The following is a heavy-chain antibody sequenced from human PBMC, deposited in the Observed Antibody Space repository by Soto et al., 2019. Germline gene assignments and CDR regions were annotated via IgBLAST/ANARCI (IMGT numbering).Heavy chain of an antibody. D-gene: IGHD2-2*02. V-gene: IGHV3-30-3*01. J-gene: IGHJ3*02. CDR2: ISYDGSNK. CDR3: ATLKLYSADAFDI. CDR1: GFTFSSYA. Sequence: PGGSLRLSCAASGFTFSSYAMHWVRQAPGKGLDWVAVISYDGSNKYYADSVKGRFTISRDNSKNTLYLQMNSLRAEDTAVDYCATLKLYSADAFDIWGQGTMVTVSS.